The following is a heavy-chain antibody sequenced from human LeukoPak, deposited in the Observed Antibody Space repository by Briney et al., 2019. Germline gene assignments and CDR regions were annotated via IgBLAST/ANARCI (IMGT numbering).Heavy chain of an antibody. CDR3: ASYNSGYSSGFPRRAFDI. CDR2: IYYSGST. CDR1: GGSISSYY. J-gene: IGHJ3*02. V-gene: IGHV4-59*01. Sequence: PSETLSLTCTVSGGSISSYYWSWIRQPPGKGLEWIGYIYYSGSTNYNPSLKSRVTISVDTSKNQFSLKLSSVTAADTAVYYCASYNSGYSSGFPRRAFDIWGQGTMVTVSS. D-gene: IGHD6-19*01.